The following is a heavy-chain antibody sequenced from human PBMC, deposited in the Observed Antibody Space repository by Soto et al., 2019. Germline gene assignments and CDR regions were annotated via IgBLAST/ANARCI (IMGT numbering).Heavy chain of an antibody. Sequence: QVQLVESGGGVVQPGRSLRLSCAASGFTFSSYGMHWVRQAPGKGLEWVAAISYDGSNLYYIDSVKGRFTISRDKSKDTLGRQMNSLIAEDTAVYYRAKDAHPRDRDCSVADYWGQGTLVTVAS. CDR3: AKDAHPRDRDCSVADY. D-gene: IGHD2-21*02. V-gene: IGHV3-30*18. CDR2: ISYDGSNL. CDR1: GFTFSSYG. J-gene: IGHJ4*02.